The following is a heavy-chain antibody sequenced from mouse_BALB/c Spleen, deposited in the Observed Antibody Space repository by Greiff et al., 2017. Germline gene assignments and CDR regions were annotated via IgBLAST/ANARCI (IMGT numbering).Heavy chain of an antibody. Sequence: EVKVEESGGGLVQPGGSMKLSCVASGFTFSNYWMNWVRQSPEKGLEWVAEIRLKSNNYATHYAESVKGRFTISRDDSKSSVYLQMNNLRAEDTGIYYCTREFYYGSSLSFAYWGQGTLVTVSA. D-gene: IGHD1-1*01. CDR3: TREFYYGSSLSFAY. CDR2: IRLKSNNYAT. CDR1: GFTFSNYW. V-gene: IGHV6-6*02. J-gene: IGHJ3*01.